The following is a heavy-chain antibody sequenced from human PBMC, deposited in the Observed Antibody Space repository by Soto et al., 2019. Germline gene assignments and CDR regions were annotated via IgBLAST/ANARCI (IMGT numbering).Heavy chain of an antibody. D-gene: IGHD3-10*01. CDR3: AKDIGEGNYYGSGSSPGWFDP. V-gene: IGHV3-9*01. CDR2: ISWNSGSI. J-gene: IGHJ5*02. Sequence: GGSLRLSCAASGFTFDDYAMHWVRQAPGKGLEWVSGISWNSGSIGYADSVKGRFTISRDNAKNSLYLQMNSLRAEDTALYYCAKDIGEGNYYGSGSSPGWFDPWGQGTLVTVSS. CDR1: GFTFDDYA.